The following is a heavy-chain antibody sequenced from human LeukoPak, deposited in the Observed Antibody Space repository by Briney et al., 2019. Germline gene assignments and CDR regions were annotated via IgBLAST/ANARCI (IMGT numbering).Heavy chain of an antibody. Sequence: PGGSLRLSRAASGLTFSSYAMSWVRQAPGKGLEWVSAISGSGGSTYYADSVKGRFTISRDNSKNTLYLQMNSLRAEDTAVYYCAKIQAPRITMIVAYDYWGQGTLVTVSS. CDR2: ISGSGGST. CDR1: GLTFSSYA. D-gene: IGHD3-22*01. CDR3: AKIQAPRITMIVAYDY. J-gene: IGHJ4*02. V-gene: IGHV3-23*01.